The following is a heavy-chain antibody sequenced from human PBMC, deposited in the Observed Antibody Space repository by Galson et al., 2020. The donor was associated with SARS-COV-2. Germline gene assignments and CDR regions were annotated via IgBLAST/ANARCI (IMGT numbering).Heavy chain of an antibody. D-gene: IGHD2-2*01. J-gene: IGHJ6*02. CDR1: GFDFDSYR. CDR2: IDVSGYYS. CDR3: TREGPFQYFGFDV. Sequence: HGESLKISCKTSGFDFDSYRITWVRQMPGKGLEWVGRIDVSGYYSHHSPALEGHVTISADESITTAYLKWNSLKASDTALYFCTREGPFQYFGFDVWGQGTAVTVSS. V-gene: IGHV5-10-1*01.